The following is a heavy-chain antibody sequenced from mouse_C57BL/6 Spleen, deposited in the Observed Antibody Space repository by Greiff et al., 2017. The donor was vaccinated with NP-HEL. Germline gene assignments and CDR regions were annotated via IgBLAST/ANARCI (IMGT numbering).Heavy chain of an antibody. J-gene: IGHJ4*01. CDR2: IYPGDGDT. CDR1: GYAFSSYW. Sequence: QVQLKQSGAELVKPGASVKISCKASGYAFSSYWMNWVKQRPGKGLEWIGQIYPGDGDTNYNGKFKGKATLTADKSSSTAYMQLSSLTSEDSAVYFCARWGSSLYAMDYWGQGTSVTVSS. V-gene: IGHV1-80*01. D-gene: IGHD1-1*01. CDR3: ARWGSSLYAMDY.